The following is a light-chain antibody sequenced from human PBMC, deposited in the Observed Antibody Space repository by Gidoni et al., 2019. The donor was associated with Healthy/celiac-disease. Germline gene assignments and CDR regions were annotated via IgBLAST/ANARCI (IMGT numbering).Light chain of an antibody. Sequence: DIQMTQSPSSLSASVGDRVTITCRKAPKRLIYAASSVQSGVPSRFSGSGSGTDFTLTISSLQHEEFATYYCQQSYSTPPWTFGQGTKVENK. V-gene: IGKV1-39*01. CDR3: QQSYSTPPWT. CDR2: AAS. J-gene: IGKJ1*01.